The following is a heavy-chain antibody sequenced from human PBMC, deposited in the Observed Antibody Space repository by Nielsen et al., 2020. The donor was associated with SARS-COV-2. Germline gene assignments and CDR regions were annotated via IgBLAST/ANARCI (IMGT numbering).Heavy chain of an antibody. CDR2: IYYSGST. CDR3: ARDQFGELRNYYGMDV. D-gene: IGHD3-10*01. Sequence: SCTVSGGSISSGGYYWSWIRQHPGKGLEWIGYIYYSGSTYYNPSLKSRVTISVDTSKNQSSLKLSSVTAADTAVYYCARDQFGELRNYYGMDVWGQGTTVTVSS. CDR1: GGSISSGGYY. J-gene: IGHJ6*02. V-gene: IGHV4-31*02.